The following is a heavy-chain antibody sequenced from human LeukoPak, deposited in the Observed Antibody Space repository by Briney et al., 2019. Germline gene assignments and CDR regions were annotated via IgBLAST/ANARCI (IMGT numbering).Heavy chain of an antibody. CDR1: GFTFSSYA. CDR2: ISYDGSNK. D-gene: IGHD3-22*01. CDR3: ATLSYYDSSGYYRGDFDY. Sequence: GGSLRLSCAASGFTFSSYAMHWVRQAPGKGLEWVAVISYDGSNKYYADSVKGRFTISRDNSKNTLYLQMNSLRAEDTAVYYCATLSYYDSSGYYRGDFDYWGQGTLVTVSS. J-gene: IGHJ4*02. V-gene: IGHV3-30*04.